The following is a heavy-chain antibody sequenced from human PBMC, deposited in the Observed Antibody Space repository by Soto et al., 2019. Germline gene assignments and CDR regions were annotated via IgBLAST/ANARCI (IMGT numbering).Heavy chain of an antibody. CDR3: AAGTPTFGQGEFEY. D-gene: IGHD1-1*01. Sequence: SETLSLTCTVSAASFSKYYWSWIRQPPGKGLEWIGYIYFNGNTNYNPSLKRRVTISIDTSKKQISLNLTSVTDADTAVYYCAAGTPTFGQGEFEYWGQGTQVTVSS. CDR2: IYFNGNT. J-gene: IGHJ4*02. CDR1: AASFSKYY. V-gene: IGHV4-59*01.